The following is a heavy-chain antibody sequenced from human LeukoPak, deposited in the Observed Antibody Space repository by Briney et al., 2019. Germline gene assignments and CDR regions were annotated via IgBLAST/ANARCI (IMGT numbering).Heavy chain of an antibody. Sequence: PGGSLRLSCAASGFTFSSYGMHWVRQAPGKGLEWVAVISYDGSNKYYADSVKGRFTISRDNSKNMLYLQMNSLRAEDTAVYYCAKDSGLEPIDYWGQGTLVTVSS. CDR3: AKDSGLEPIDY. J-gene: IGHJ4*02. D-gene: IGHD1-1*01. V-gene: IGHV3-30*18. CDR2: ISYDGSNK. CDR1: GFTFSSYG.